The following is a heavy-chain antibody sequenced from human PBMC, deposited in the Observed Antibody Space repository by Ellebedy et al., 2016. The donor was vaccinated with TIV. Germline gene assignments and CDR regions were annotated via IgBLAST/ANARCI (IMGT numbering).Heavy chain of an antibody. CDR1: GGSISSGEYH. D-gene: IGHD3-16*01. CDR2: FYHSGST. CDR3: ARWDGPGGYFDY. Sequence: LRLSCTVSGGSISSGEYHWTWIRQHPGKGLEWIGSFYHSGSTPHNPSLKSRVIMSVDTSKNQFSLKLTSVTAADTAVYYCARWDGPGGYFDYWGQGTLVTVSS. V-gene: IGHV4-31*03. J-gene: IGHJ4*02.